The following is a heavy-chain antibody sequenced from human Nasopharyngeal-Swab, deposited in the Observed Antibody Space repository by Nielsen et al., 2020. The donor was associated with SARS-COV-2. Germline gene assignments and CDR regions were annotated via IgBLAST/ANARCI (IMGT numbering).Heavy chain of an antibody. CDR1: GFTFDDYA. CDR2: ISWNGGSI. D-gene: IGHD2-2*01. Sequence: ISCAASGFTFDDYAMHWVRQAPGKGLEWVSGISWNGGSIGYADSVKGRFTISRDNAKNSLYLQMNSLRAEDTALYYCAKGKEAIVVVPGILNWFDPWGQGTLVTVSS. V-gene: IGHV3-9*01. J-gene: IGHJ5*02. CDR3: AKGKEAIVVVPGILNWFDP.